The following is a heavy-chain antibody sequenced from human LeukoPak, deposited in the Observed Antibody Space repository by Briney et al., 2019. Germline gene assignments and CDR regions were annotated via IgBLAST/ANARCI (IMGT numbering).Heavy chain of an antibody. D-gene: IGHD2-15*01. J-gene: IGHJ4*02. Sequence: QPGGSLRLSCAASGFTFSSYGMDWVRQAPGKGLEWVSYISSGSGTIYYADSVKGRFNISRDNAKKSLYLQMNSLRDEDTAVYYCAPLGYCSGGSCSLDYWGQGTLVTVSS. CDR3: APLGYCSGGSCSLDY. CDR1: GFTFSSYG. CDR2: ISSGSGTI. V-gene: IGHV3-48*02.